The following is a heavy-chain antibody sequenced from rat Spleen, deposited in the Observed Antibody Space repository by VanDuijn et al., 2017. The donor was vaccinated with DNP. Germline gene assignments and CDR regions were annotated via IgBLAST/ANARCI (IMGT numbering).Heavy chain of an antibody. CDR1: GYSITSSYR. Sequence: EVQLQESGPGLVKPSQSLSLTCSVTGYSITSSYRWNWIRKFPGNKLEWMGSVNSAGSTNYNPSLKSRISITRDISKNQLFLQVNSVTTEDTATYYCARWPGYNPPDAMDAWGQGTSVTVSS. CDR2: VNSAGST. CDR3: ARWPGYNPPDAMDA. V-gene: IGHV3-3*01. J-gene: IGHJ4*01. D-gene: IGHD1-4*01.